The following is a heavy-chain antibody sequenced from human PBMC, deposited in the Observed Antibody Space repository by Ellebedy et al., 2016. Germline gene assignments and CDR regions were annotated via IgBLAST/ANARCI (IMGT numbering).Heavy chain of an antibody. V-gene: IGHV3-7*01. D-gene: IGHD3-16*01. CDR2: IKQDGSHK. J-gene: IGHJ3*01. Sequence: GGSLRLSXVVSGFTFSGFWMSWVRQAPGKGLEWVANIKQDGSHKYYVDSVRGRFIISTDNAKNSLYLQMSSLRAEDTAIYYCVRDWAFAFDFWGQGTMVTVSS. CDR1: GFTFSGFW. CDR3: VRDWAFAFDF.